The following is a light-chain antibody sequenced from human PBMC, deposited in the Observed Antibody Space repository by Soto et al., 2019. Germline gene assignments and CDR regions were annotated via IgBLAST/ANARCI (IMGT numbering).Light chain of an antibody. Sequence: EIVLTQSPATLSLSPGERATLACRASQSVGSYLAWYQHKPGQAPRLLIHDASNRATGIPARFSGSGSGTDFTLTSSSLEPEDSAVYSCQRSSNWPRGTFGQGTKLEIK. CDR2: DAS. V-gene: IGKV3-11*01. CDR3: QRSSNWPRGT. CDR1: QSVGSY. J-gene: IGKJ2*02.